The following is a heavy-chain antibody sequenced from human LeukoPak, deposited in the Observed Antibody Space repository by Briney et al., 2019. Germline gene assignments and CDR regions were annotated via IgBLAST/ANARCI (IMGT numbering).Heavy chain of an antibody. CDR2: INHSGST. V-gene: IGHV4-34*01. Sequence: SETLSLTCAVYGGSFSGYYWSWIRQPPGKGLEWIGEINHSGSTNYNTSLKSRVTMSVDTSKNQISLRLRSVTAADTAVYYCARDDFEYSVHYGMDVWGQGTTVTVSS. CDR1: GGSFSGYY. CDR3: ARDDFEYSVHYGMDV. D-gene: IGHD3/OR15-3a*01. J-gene: IGHJ6*02.